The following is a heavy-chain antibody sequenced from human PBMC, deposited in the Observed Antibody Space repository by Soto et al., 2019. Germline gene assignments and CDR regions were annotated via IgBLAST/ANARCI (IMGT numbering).Heavy chain of an antibody. Sequence: EVQLLESGGGLVQPGGSLRLSCTGSGFIFSTFAMSWVRQAPGKGLEWLSAISASGGNTYYPDSVKGRFTISRDMSENTLYLQMSSLGGEDTAVYHCAKEPTSTWEGAFDLWGRGTMVTVSS. V-gene: IGHV3-23*01. CDR1: GFIFSTFA. J-gene: IGHJ3*01. CDR2: ISASGGNT. D-gene: IGHD1-26*01. CDR3: AKEPTSTWEGAFDL.